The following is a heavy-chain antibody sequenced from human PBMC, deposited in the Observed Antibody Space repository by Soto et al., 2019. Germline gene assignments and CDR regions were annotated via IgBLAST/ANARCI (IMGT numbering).Heavy chain of an antibody. CDR2: INPNSGGT. CDR3: ARESGFSSITMVRGVGGYYYYGMDV. D-gene: IGHD3-10*01. Sequence: LVKVSCKASGYTLTGYYMHWVRQAPGQGLEWMGWINPNSGGTNYAQKFQGRVTMTRDTSISTAYMELSRLRSDDTAVYYCARESGFSSITMVRGVGGYYYYGMDVWGQGTTVTVSS. V-gene: IGHV1-2*02. CDR1: GYTLTGYY. J-gene: IGHJ6*02.